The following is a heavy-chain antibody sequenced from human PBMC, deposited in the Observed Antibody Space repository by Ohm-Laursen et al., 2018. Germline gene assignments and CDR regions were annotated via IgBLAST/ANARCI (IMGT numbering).Heavy chain of an antibody. V-gene: IGHV3-48*01. CDR3: AREYSSSSGRAFDI. CDR1: GFTFSSYS. J-gene: IGHJ3*02. D-gene: IGHD6-6*01. CDR2: ISSSSSTI. Sequence: SLRLSCTASGFTFSSYSMNWVRQAPGKGLEWVSYISSSSSTIYYADSVKGRFTISRDNAKNSLYLQMKSLRAEDTAVYYCAREYSSSSGRAFDIWGQGTMVTVSS.